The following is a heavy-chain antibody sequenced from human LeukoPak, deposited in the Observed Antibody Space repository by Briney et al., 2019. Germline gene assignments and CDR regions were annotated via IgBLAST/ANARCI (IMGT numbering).Heavy chain of an antibody. J-gene: IGHJ4*02. CDR2: ISAYNGNT. CDR1: GYTFTSYG. Sequence: ASVKVSCKASGYTFTSYGISWVRQAPGQGLEWMGWISAYNGNTNYAQKLQGRVTMTTDTSTSTAYMELRSLRSDDTAVYYCARDRRPWLALYEYYFDYWGQGTLVTVSS. D-gene: IGHD6-19*01. V-gene: IGHV1-18*01. CDR3: ARDRRPWLALYEYYFDY.